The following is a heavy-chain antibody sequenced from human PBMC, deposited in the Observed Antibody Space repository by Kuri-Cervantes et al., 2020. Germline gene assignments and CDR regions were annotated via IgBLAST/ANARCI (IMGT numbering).Heavy chain of an antibody. J-gene: IGHJ6*03. CDR3: ERGVEGWITDYYYHYMDV. CDR2: INPSGGST. CDR1: VYTFTSYC. D-gene: IGHD2-15*01. Sequence: ASVKVSCKASVYTFTSYCMHWLRQAPGPGLEWMGIINPSGGSTSYAQKFQGRVTVTRDTSTSIVYMELSSLRSEDTAVYYCERGVEGWITDYYYHYMDVWGKGTPVTVSS. V-gene: IGHV1-46*01.